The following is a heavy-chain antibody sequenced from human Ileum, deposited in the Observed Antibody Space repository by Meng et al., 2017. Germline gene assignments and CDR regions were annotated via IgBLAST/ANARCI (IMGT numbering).Heavy chain of an antibody. V-gene: IGHV4-30-4*08. CDR3: ARENTIFGVVWGSWFDP. J-gene: IGHJ5*02. Sequence: VQLQESGPGLVKPSQTLSLTCTVSGGSISDGNYYWTWIRQHPGKGLEWIGYIYYSGSTYYNPSLKSRVTISVDTSKNQFSLKLSSVTAADTAVYYCARENTIFGVVWGSWFDPWGQGTLVTVSS. CDR1: GGSISDGNYY. D-gene: IGHD3-3*01. CDR2: IYYSGST.